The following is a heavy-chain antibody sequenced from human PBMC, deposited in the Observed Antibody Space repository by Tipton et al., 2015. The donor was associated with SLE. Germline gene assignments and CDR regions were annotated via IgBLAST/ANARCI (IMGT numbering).Heavy chain of an antibody. CDR2: ISTSGSTI. Sequence: SLRLSCAASGFTFSGYEMNWVRQAPGKGLEWVSYISTSGSTIYYADSVKGRFTISRDNAKNSLYLQMNSLRAEDTAVYYCARGVGGATTPCFDYWGQGTLVTVSS. D-gene: IGHD1-26*01. J-gene: IGHJ4*02. V-gene: IGHV3-48*03. CDR3: ARGVGGATTPCFDY. CDR1: GFTFSGYE.